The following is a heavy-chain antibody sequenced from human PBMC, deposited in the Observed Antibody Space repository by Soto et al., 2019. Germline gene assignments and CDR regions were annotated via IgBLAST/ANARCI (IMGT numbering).Heavy chain of an antibody. CDR3: VAGQYFFDY. Sequence: GGSLRLSCAASGFTFSSYSMNWVRQAPGKGLEWVAVISYDGSNKYYADSVKDRFTISRDNSKSTLYLQMNSLRADDTAVYYCVAGQYFFDYCGQGT. D-gene: IGHD6-19*01. CDR2: ISYDGSNK. CDR1: GFTFSSYS. V-gene: IGHV3-30*03. J-gene: IGHJ4*02.